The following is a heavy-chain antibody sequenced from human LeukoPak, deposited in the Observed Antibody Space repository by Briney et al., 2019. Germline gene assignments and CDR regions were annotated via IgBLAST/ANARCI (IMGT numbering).Heavy chain of an antibody. CDR1: GSTFISYG. D-gene: IGHD3-10*01. CDR3: AKATSITMVRGVIDY. Sequence: GGSLRLSCAASGSTFISYGMHWVRQAPGKGLEWVAFIRYDGSNKYYADSVKGRFTISRDNAKNTLNLQMNSLRAEDTAVYYCAKATSITMVRGVIDYWGQGTLVTVSS. CDR2: IRYDGSNK. V-gene: IGHV3-30*02. J-gene: IGHJ4*02.